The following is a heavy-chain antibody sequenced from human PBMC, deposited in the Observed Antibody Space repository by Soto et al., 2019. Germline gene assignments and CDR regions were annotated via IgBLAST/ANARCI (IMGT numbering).Heavy chain of an antibody. CDR3: AKDSRAFCGGDCSKDY. V-gene: IGHV3-23*01. CDR1: GFIFSNYA. Sequence: GSLRLSCAASGFIFSNYAMTWVRQGPGRGLEWVSTTSFSGGRTYYADSVKGRFTISRDNSNNALFLQMSSLRAEDTAIYYCAKDSRAFCGGDCSKDYWGQGTLVTVSS. D-gene: IGHD2-21*02. J-gene: IGHJ4*02. CDR2: TSFSGGRT.